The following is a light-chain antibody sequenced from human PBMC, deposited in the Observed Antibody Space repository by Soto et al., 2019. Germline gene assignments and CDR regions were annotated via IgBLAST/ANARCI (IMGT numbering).Light chain of an antibody. CDR1: QSVSSSY. V-gene: IGKV3-20*01. J-gene: IGKJ1*01. CDR2: DAS. CDR3: QQYGSSGK. Sequence: IVLTHSPGTLSLSPWERATLSGRASQSVSSSYLAWYQQKPGQAPRLLIYDASTRATGIPDRFSGSGSGTDFTLTISRLEPEDFAVYYCQQYGSSGKFGQGTKVDIK.